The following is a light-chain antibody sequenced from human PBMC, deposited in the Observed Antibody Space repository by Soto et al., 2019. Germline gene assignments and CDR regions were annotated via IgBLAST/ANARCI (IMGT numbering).Light chain of an antibody. CDR1: TSDVGGYNY. J-gene: IGLJ1*01. Sequence: VLAQPASVSGSPGQTSTISCTGSTSDVGGYNYVSWYQQHPGKAPNLMIYDVSNRPSGVSNRFSGSKSGSTASLTISGLQAEDEADYSCSSYTSSSTYVLGTGTKAIVL. V-gene: IGLV2-14*01. CDR3: SSYTSSSTYV. CDR2: DVS.